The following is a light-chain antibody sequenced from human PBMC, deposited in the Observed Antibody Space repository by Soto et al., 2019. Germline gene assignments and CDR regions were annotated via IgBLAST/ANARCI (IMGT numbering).Light chain of an antibody. CDR3: QQYFTTPMFT. Sequence: VMTQSPDSLAVSLGERATINCKSSQSLLYSPNNQNYLAWYQQKPGQPPKLLIYWASTRESGVPDRFSGSGSGTDFTLIISSLQAEDVAVYYCQQYFTTPMFTFGQGTKLEIK. CDR2: WAS. J-gene: IGKJ2*01. V-gene: IGKV4-1*01. CDR1: QSLLYSPNNQNY.